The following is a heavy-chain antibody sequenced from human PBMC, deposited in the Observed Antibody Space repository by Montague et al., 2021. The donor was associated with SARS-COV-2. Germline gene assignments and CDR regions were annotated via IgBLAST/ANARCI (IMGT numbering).Heavy chain of an antibody. CDR1: SSSFLPYY. J-gene: IGHJ5*01. CDR2: VNPSGNA. V-gene: IGHV4-34*01. Sequence: SETLSLTCAVNSSSFLPYYFSWIRQPPRGGLEWIGEVNPSGNAFSNSSLTRRVPISVSTSSSQFSLGLTTVTAADTAVSYCARARGSHYMSSFDSWGQGTLVIVSS. CDR3: ARARGSHYMSSFDS. D-gene: IGHD1-1*01.